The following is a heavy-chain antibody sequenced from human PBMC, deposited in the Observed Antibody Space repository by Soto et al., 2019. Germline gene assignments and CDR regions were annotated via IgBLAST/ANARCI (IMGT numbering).Heavy chain of an antibody. CDR3: ARSVTTGTKNYYYYGMDV. CDR1: GLTCSSYS. CDR2: ISSSSSYI. J-gene: IGHJ6*02. D-gene: IGHD1-1*01. Sequence: VGSLRLSCAASGLTCSSYSMNWVRQATGKGLEWVSSISSSSSYIYYADSVKGRFTISRDNAKNSLYLQMNSLRAEDTAVYYCARSVTTGTKNYYYYGMDVWGQGTTVTVSS. V-gene: IGHV3-21*01.